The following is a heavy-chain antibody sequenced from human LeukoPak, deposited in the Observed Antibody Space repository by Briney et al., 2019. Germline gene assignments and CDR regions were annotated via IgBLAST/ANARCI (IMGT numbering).Heavy chain of an antibody. D-gene: IGHD6-19*01. J-gene: IGHJ4*02. V-gene: IGHV3-48*03. CDR3: AREGYSSGWYYFDY. CDR2: ISSSGSTI. CDR1: GFTFSSYE. Sequence: GGSLRLSCAASGFTFSSYEMNWVCQAPGKGLEWVSYISSSGSTIYYADSVKGRFTISRDNAKNSLYLQMNSLRAEDTAVYYCAREGYSSGWYYFDYWGQGTLVTVSS.